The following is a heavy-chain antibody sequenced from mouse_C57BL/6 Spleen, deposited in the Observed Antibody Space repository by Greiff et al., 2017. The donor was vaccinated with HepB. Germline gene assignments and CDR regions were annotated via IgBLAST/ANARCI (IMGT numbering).Heavy chain of an antibody. V-gene: IGHV5-16*01. D-gene: IGHD2-4*01. J-gene: IGHJ1*03. CDR3: ARVYDYDWYFDV. CDR2: INYDGSST. CDR1: GFTFSDYY. Sequence: EVQVVESEGGLVQPGSSMKLSCTASGFTFSDYYMAWVRQVPEKGLEWVANINYDGSSTYYLDSLKSRFIISRDNAKNILYLQMSSLKSEDTATYYCARVYDYDWYFDVWGTGTTVTVSS.